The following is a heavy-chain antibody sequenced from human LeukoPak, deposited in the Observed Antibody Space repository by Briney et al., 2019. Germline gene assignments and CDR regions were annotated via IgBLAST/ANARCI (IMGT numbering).Heavy chain of an antibody. J-gene: IGHJ5*02. V-gene: IGHV1-69*13. CDR2: IIPNFGTA. D-gene: IGHD3-10*01. CDR1: GGTFSSYA. CDR3: ARDNFVEDYYGSGSYYWFDP. Sequence: ASVKVSCKASGGTFSSYAISWVRQAPGQGLEWMGGIIPNFGTANYAQKFQGRVTITADESTSTAYMELSSLRSEDTAVYYCARDNFVEDYYGSGSYYWFDPWGQGTLVTVSS.